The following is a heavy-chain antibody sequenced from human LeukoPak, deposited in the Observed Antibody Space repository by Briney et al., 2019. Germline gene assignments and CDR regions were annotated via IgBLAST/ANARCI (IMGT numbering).Heavy chain of an antibody. V-gene: IGHV4-31*03. CDR2: IYYSGTT. CDR1: GASISSGGFY. CDR3: ARGTFSYFDL. J-gene: IGHJ2*01. Sequence: SQTLSLTCTVSGASISSGGFYWSWVRQHPGKGLEWIGYIYYSGTTYYNPSLESRVTISEDTSKNQFSLKLSSVTAADTAVYYCARGTFSYFDLWGRGTLVTVSS. D-gene: IGHD2/OR15-2a*01.